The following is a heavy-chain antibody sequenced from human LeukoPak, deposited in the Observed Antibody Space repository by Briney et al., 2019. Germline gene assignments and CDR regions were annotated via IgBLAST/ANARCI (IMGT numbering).Heavy chain of an antibody. V-gene: IGHV3-74*01. D-gene: IGHD2-21*01. CDR1: GFTFSSYW. CDR2: IHSDGSST. J-gene: IGHJ6*02. Sequence: GSLRLSCAASGFTFSSYWMHWVRQDPRKGLVWVSRIHSDGSSTSYADSVKGRFTMSRDNAKNTLYLQMNNLRAEDTAVYYCARDLLFKNYYGMDVWGQGTTVTVSS. CDR3: ARDLLFKNYYGMDV.